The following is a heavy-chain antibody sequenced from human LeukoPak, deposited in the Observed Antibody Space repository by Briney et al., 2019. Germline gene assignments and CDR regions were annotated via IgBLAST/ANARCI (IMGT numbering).Heavy chain of an antibody. D-gene: IGHD6-19*01. CDR2: IYYSGST. J-gene: IGHJ5*02. CDR1: GVTISSYY. V-gene: IGHV4-59*08. CDR3: ARGRAVAGPNNWFYP. Sequence: SGTLSLSCTVSGVTISSYYRSWIRQPPGKGLEWMGDIYYSGSTNYNPSLKSRVTISVDTSKNQVSLKLSSVTAAVTAVYYCARGRAVAGPNNWFYPWGQETQVTVS.